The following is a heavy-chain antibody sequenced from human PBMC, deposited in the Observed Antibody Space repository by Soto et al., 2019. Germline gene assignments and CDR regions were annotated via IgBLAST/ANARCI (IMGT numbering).Heavy chain of an antibody. D-gene: IGHD2-2*01. J-gene: IGHJ6*02. CDR2: IWYDGSNK. Sequence: QVQLVESGGGVVQPGRSLRLSCAASGFTFSSYGMHWVRQAPGKGLEWVAVIWYDGSNKYYADSVKGRFTISRDNSKNTLYLQMNSLRAEDTAVYYWARDRRSRYMDVWGQGTTVTVSS. V-gene: IGHV3-33*01. CDR1: GFTFSSYG. CDR3: ARDRRSRYMDV.